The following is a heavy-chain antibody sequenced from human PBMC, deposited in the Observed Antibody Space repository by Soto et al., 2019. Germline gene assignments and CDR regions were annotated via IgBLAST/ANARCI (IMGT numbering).Heavy chain of an antibody. Sequence: QITLNESGPTQVKPRQTLTLTCTFSGFSLTTSGVGVGWIRQSPGKAPEWLALIYWDDDKRYSPSLKSRLTIAKETSTHQVVLTLADVDPADTATYYCAHRVLRTVLVLVTTTAIDFDFWGQGTPVAVSS. CDR2: IYWDDDK. CDR3: AHRVLRTVLVLVTTTAIDFDF. V-gene: IGHV2-5*02. D-gene: IGHD3-3*01. CDR1: GFSLTTSGVG. J-gene: IGHJ4*02.